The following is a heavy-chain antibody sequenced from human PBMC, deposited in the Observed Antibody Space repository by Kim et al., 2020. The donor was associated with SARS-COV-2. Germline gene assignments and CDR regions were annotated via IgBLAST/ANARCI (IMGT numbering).Heavy chain of an antibody. Sequence: GGSLRLSCAASGFTFSSYAMHWVRQAPGKGLEWVAVISYDGSNKYYADSVKGRFTISRDNSKNTLYLQMNSLRAEDTAVYYCARDAHYYDSSGYYYPGYFDYWGQGTLVTVSS. CDR3: ARDAHYYDSSGYYYPGYFDY. CDR2: ISYDGSNK. V-gene: IGHV3-30-3*01. J-gene: IGHJ4*02. CDR1: GFTFSSYA. D-gene: IGHD3-22*01.